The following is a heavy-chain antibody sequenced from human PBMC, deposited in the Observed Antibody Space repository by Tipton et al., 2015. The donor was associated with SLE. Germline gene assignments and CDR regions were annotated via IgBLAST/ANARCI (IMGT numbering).Heavy chain of an antibody. Sequence: TLSLTCTVSGASINSGTYRWSWFRQPAGKGLEWIGRVYIFGSTIYHPSLRSRATISLDTSKSHFSLRLTSVSAADTAVYFCARRVPHRYYFDLWGRGTLVTVSS. D-gene: IGHD1-26*01. V-gene: IGHV4-61*02. J-gene: IGHJ2*01. CDR1: GASINSGTYR. CDR2: VYIFGST. CDR3: ARRVPHRYYFDL.